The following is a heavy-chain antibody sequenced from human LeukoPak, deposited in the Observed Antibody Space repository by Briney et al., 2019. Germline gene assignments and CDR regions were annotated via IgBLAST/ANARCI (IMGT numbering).Heavy chain of an antibody. V-gene: IGHV3-23*01. J-gene: IGHJ4*02. CDR2: ISGSGGST. Sequence: GGSLRLSCAASGFTFSSYAMSWVRQAPGKGLEWVSAISGSGGSTYYADSVKGRFTISRDNSKNTLYLQMNSLRAEDTAVYYCAKGKSMQLWLSLNYWGQGTLVTVSS. D-gene: IGHD5-18*01. CDR1: GFTFSSYA. CDR3: AKGKSMQLWLSLNY.